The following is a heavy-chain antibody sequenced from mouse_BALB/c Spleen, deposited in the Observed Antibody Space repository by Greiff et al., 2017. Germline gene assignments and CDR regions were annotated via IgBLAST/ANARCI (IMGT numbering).Heavy chain of an antibody. J-gene: IGHJ2*01. CDR3: ARDGGSHSSYGYDY. V-gene: IGHV7-1*02. Sequence: EVKLMESGGGLVQPGGSLRLSCAPSGFTFSDFYMEWVRQPPGKRLEWIAASRNKANDYTTEYSASVKGRFIVSRDTSQSILYLQMNALRAEDTAIYYCARDGGSHSSYGYDYGGQGTTLTVSS. CDR1: GFTFSDFY. CDR2: SRNKANDYTT. D-gene: IGHD1-2*01.